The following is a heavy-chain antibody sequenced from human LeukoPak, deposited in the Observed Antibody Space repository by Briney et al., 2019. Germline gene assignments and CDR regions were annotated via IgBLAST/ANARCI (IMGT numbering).Heavy chain of an antibody. V-gene: IGHV1-18*01. J-gene: IGHJ4*02. CDR2: ISAYNGNT. CDR1: GYTFTSYG. D-gene: IGHD3-3*01. Sequence: WASVKVSCKASGYTFTSYGISWVRQAPGQGLEWMGWISAYNGNTNYAQKLRGRVTMTTDTSTSTAYMELRSLRSDDTAVYYCARGPRYDFWSGYSCPSDYWGQGTLVTVSS. CDR3: ARGPRYDFWSGYSCPSDY.